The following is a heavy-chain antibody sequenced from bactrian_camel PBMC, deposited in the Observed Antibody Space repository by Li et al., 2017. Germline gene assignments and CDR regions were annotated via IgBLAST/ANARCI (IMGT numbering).Heavy chain of an antibody. D-gene: IGHD1*01. J-gene: IGHJ4*01. CDR2: IYTGGGDT. Sequence: DVQLVESGGGSVPAGGSLTLTCAASGYTYCSDNMSWFRQAPGKEREGVARIYTGGGDTYYSDSAKGRFTASRDNAKNTVYLQLNNLEIDDTGVYYCVKGAYRYITSDIKLGQGTQVTVS. V-gene: IGHV3S40*01. CDR1: GYTYCSDN.